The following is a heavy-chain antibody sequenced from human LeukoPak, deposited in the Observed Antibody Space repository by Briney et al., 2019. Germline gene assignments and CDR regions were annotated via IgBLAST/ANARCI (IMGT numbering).Heavy chain of an antibody. CDR1: GFTFSSHW. D-gene: IGHD6-19*01. V-gene: IGHV3-7*03. J-gene: IGHJ4*02. Sequence: GGSLRLSCTASGFTFSSHWMTWVRQPPGKGLEWVANIKEDGGVEYYVDTVKGRFTISRDNTKNALYLQMNNLRADDTAVYFCARDSRWLLDYWGQGTLITVSS. CDR2: IKEDGGVE. CDR3: ARDSRWLLDY.